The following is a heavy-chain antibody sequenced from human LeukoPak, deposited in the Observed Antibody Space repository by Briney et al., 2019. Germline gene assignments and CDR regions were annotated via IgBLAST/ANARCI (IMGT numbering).Heavy chain of an antibody. V-gene: IGHV5-51*01. J-gene: IGHJ4*02. CDR2: TYPGDSDT. Sequence: GEALKISCKGSGYSFTSYWIGWLRHMPRKGLEWMGITYPGDSDTRYNPSSQGHLTISADKSISTAYLQWSRLKASYTAMYYCASQHCSSTSCYAFFDYWGQGTLVTVSS. D-gene: IGHD2-2*01. CDR1: GYSFTSYW. CDR3: ASQHCSSTSCYAFFDY.